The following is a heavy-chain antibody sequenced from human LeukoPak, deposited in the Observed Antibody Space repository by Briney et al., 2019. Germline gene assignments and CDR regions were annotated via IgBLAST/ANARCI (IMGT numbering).Heavy chain of an antibody. CDR1: GYTFIAYY. J-gene: IGHJ4*02. D-gene: IGHD1-7*01. CDR2: INPNTGGT. Sequence: GASVKVSCKASGYTFIAYYMHWVRQAPGQGLEWMGWINPNTGGTNYAKKFQGSVTMTRDTSISTAYMELTRLRSDDTAVYYCARALELTNDYWGQGTLVIVSS. CDR3: ARALELTNDY. V-gene: IGHV1-2*02.